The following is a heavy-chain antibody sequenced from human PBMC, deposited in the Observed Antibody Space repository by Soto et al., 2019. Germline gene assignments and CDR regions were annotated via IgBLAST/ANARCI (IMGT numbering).Heavy chain of an antibody. CDR2: INPNSGNT. J-gene: IGHJ2*01. V-gene: IGHV1-8*01. D-gene: IGHD1-26*01. CDR3: ARGGSLYWYFDL. CDR1: GYIFTNYD. Sequence: ASVKVSCKASGYIFTNYDINWVRQATGQGLEYLGWINPNSGNTGYVQKFQSRVTMTRNTSINTAYMELNSLRSEDTAVYYCARGGSLYWYFDLWGRGTMVTVSS.